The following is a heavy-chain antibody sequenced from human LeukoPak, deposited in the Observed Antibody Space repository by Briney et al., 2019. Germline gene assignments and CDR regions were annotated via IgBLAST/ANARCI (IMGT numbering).Heavy chain of an antibody. D-gene: IGHD4-17*01. J-gene: IGHJ4*02. CDR2: ISAYNGDT. CDR3: ARTYGDY. Sequence: ASVKVSCKASGYTFTTYGISWVRQAPGQGLEWMGWISAYNGDTNFAQEFQGRVTMSTDTSTSTVYMELRSLRSDDTAVYYCARTYGDYWGQGTLVTVSS. CDR1: GYTFTTYG. V-gene: IGHV1-18*01.